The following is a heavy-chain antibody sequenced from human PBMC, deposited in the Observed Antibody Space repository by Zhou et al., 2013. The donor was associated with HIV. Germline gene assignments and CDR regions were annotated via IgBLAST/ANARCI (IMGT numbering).Heavy chain of an antibody. CDR1: GYTFTSNW. D-gene: IGHD3-10*01. J-gene: IGHJ3*02. CDR3: VRTGTKESASGRTPMGAYDI. Sequence: QVHLVQSGAEVKKPGASVKISCKASGYTFTSNWMHWVRQAPGQGLEWMGIINPKGGSPSYAQKFLDRVTITSDTSTSTFYMEVSSLRSDDTAVYYCVRTGTKESASGRTPMGAYDIWGQGTMVTVSS. CDR2: INPKGGSP. V-gene: IGHV1-46*01.